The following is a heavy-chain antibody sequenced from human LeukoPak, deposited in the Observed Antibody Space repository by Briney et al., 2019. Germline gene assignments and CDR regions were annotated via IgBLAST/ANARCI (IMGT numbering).Heavy chain of an antibody. Sequence: GGSLRLSCAASGFTFSSYDMHWVRQATGKGLGWVSAIGTAGDTYYPGSVKGRFTISRETANTSLYLQMNSLRAGDTAVYYCARAKREYYYDSSGYYPYYFDYWGQGTLVTVSS. V-gene: IGHV3-13*01. CDR2: IGTAGDT. CDR1: GFTFSSYD. D-gene: IGHD3-22*01. J-gene: IGHJ4*02. CDR3: ARAKREYYYDSSGYYPYYFDY.